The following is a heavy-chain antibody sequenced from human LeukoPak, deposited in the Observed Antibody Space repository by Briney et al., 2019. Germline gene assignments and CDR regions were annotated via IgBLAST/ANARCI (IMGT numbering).Heavy chain of an antibody. D-gene: IGHD3-22*01. Sequence: GGSLRLSCAASGFTFSSYSMNWVRQAPGKGLEWVSYISSSSSTIYYADSVKGRFTISRDNTKNSLYLQMNSLRAEDTAVYYCATPLDYYDSSGYHQGGDWGQGTLVTVSS. CDR3: ATPLDYYDSSGYHQGGD. V-gene: IGHV3-48*04. CDR1: GFTFSSYS. CDR2: ISSSSSTI. J-gene: IGHJ4*02.